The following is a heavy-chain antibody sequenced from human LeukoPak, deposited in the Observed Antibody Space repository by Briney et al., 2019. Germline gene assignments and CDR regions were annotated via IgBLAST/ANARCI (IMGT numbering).Heavy chain of an antibody. J-gene: IGHJ3*02. V-gene: IGHV3-66*01. CDR2: IYSGGST. D-gene: IGHD4-17*01. CDR3: ASTRIGLYGDEGTFDI. Sequence: PGDSLRLSCVASGFIVNIKYMSWVRQAPGKGLEWVSVIYSGGSTKYADSGKGRFTISRDNAKNSLYLQMNSLRAEDTAVYYCASTRIGLYGDEGTFDIWGQGTMVTVSS. CDR1: GFIVNIKY.